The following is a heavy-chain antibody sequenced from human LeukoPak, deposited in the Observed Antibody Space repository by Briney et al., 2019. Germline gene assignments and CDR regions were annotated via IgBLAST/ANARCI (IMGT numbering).Heavy chain of an antibody. CDR3: ARDSTHSGYDPKAFDI. V-gene: IGHV4-59*12. CDR1: NDSISSYY. J-gene: IGHJ3*02. CDR2: IYYSGST. D-gene: IGHD5-12*01. Sequence: SETLSLTCTVSNDSISSYYWSWIRQPPGKGLEWIGYIYYSGSTNYNPSLKSRVTISVDTSKNQFSLKLSSVTAADTVVYYCARDSTHSGYDPKAFDIWGQGTMVTVSS.